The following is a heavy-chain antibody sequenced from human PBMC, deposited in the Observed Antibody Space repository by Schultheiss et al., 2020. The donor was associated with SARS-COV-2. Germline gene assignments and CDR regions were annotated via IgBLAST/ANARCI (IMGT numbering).Heavy chain of an antibody. CDR3: ARAGRDDILTGPPFYYYYGMDV. Sequence: GGSLRLSCTASGFTFNNNGMHWVRQAPGKGLEWVAVIWYDGSNKYYADSVKGRFTISRDNSKNTLYLQMNSLRAEDTAVYYCARAGRDDILTGPPFYYYYGMDVWGQGTTVTVSS. V-gene: IGHV3-33*01. D-gene: IGHD3-9*01. CDR1: GFTFNNNG. J-gene: IGHJ6*02. CDR2: IWYDGSNK.